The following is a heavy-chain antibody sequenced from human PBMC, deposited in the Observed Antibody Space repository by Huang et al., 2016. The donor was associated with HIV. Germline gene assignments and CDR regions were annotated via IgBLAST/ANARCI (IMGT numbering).Heavy chain of an antibody. J-gene: IGHJ6*03. CDR3: AKGYSAVHYYMDV. CDR1: GFYFRNFG. Sequence: QVQLVESGGGVVQPGRYLRLSCAASGFYFRNFGMHWVRQAPGKGLEWVAVGSFDGSNKYYADSVKGRFTISRDNFENTLYLYMNSLRAEDTAVYYCAKGYSAVHYYMDVWGKGTTVTVSS. CDR2: GSFDGSNK. V-gene: IGHV3-30*18. D-gene: IGHD1-1*01.